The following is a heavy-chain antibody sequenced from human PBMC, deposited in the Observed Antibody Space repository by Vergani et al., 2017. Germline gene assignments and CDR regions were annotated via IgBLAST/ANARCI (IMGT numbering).Heavy chain of an antibody. Sequence: QVQLQQWGAGLLKPSETLSLTCAVYGGSFSGYYWSWIRQPPGKGLEWIGEINHSGSTNYNPSLKSRVTISVDTSKNQFSLKLSSVTAADTAVYYCARGLGYYDFWSGYSRLSWFDPWGQGTLVTVSS. D-gene: IGHD3-3*01. CDR1: GGSFSGYY. J-gene: IGHJ5*02. CDR3: ARGLGYYDFWSGYSRLSWFDP. V-gene: IGHV4-34*01. CDR2: INHSGST.